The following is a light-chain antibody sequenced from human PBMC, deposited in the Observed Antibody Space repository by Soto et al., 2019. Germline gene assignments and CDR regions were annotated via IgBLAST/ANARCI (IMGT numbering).Light chain of an antibody. CDR1: QDISNY. J-gene: IGKJ1*01. V-gene: IGKV1-33*01. CDR3: QRQGT. Sequence: DIQMTQSPSSLSASVGDRVTITCQASQDISNYLNWYQQKPGKAPKLLIYDASNLETGVPSRFSGSGSWTDFTFTISSLQPEDIATYYCQRQGTFGQGTKVEIK. CDR2: DAS.